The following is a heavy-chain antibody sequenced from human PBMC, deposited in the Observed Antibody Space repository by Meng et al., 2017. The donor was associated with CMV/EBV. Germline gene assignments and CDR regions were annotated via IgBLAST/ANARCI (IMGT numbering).Heavy chain of an antibody. D-gene: IGHD6-13*01. V-gene: IGHV4-39*01. CDR3: AKWGIAAAGKGFDY. CDR2: IYYSGST. Sequence: SETLSLTCTVSGGSISSSSYYWGWIRQPPGKGLEWIGSIYYSGSTYYNPSLKSRVTISVDTSKSQFSLKLSSATAADTAVYYCAKWGIAAAGKGFDYWGQGTLVTVSS. CDR1: GGSISSSSYY. J-gene: IGHJ4*02.